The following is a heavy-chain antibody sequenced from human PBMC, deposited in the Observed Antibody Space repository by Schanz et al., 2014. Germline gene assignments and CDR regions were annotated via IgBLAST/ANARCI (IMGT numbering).Heavy chain of an antibody. D-gene: IGHD6-13*01. CDR1: GFTFSGSV. J-gene: IGHJ5*02. CDR2: ISGSGGST. Sequence: EVQLVESGGGLVQPGGSLRLSCVASGFTFSGSVMHWVRQAPGKGLAWVSAISGSGGSTYYADSVKGRFTISRDNSNHTLYLQMNSLRADDTAVYYCARGGGAAASTWGQGTLVTVSS. V-gene: IGHV3-23*04. CDR3: ARGGGAAAST.